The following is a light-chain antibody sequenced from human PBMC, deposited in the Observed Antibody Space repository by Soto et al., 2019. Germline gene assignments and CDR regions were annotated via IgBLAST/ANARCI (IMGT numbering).Light chain of an antibody. CDR2: GAS. CDR3: QQYGSSPWT. CDR1: QSVSSSY. V-gene: IGKV3-20*01. J-gene: IGKJ1*01. Sequence: EIVLTQSPGPLSLSPGERATLSCRASQSVSSSYLAWYQQKPGQAPMLLIYGASSRATGIPDWFSGSGSGTDFTLTISRLAPEDFEVYYCQQYGSSPWTFGQGTKVEIK.